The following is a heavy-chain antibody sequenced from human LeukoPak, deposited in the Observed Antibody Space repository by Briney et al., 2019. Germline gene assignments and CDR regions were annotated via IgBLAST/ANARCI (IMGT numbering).Heavy chain of an antibody. CDR2: ISYDGSNK. V-gene: IGHV3-30-3*01. CDR3: ARDSPAVYCRSTSCYKYFFDY. D-gene: IGHD2-2*02. CDR1: GFTFSSYV. J-gene: IGHJ4*02. Sequence: GGSLRLSCAASGFTFSSYVMHWVRQAPGKGLEWVAVISYDGSNKYYADSVKGRFTISRDNSKNTVYLQMNSLRPEDTAVYYCARDSPAVYCRSTSCYKYFFDYWGQGTLVTVSS.